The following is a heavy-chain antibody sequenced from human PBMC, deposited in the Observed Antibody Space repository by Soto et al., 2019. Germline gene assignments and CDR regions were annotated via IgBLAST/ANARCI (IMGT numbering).Heavy chain of an antibody. CDR2: IYYNGNT. V-gene: IGHV4-59*01. D-gene: IGHD7-27*01. CDR3: TRANWYSEY. J-gene: IGHJ4*02. CDR1: GVSISHNY. Sequence: QVQLQESGPGLVKPSETLSLTCTVSGVSISHNYWSWIRQPPGKGLEWIGYIYYNGNTNYNPSLKSRVTMSVDTSRNQISLKLTTVTAADTAVYYCTRANWYSEYWGQGTLVTVSS.